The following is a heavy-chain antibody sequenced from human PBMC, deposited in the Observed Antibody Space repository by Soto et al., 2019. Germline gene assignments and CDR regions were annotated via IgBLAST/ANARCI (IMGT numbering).Heavy chain of an antibody. J-gene: IGHJ4*02. D-gene: IGHD6-13*01. CDR1: GVTFTDYA. Sequence: GGSLRLSCAASGVTFTDYALSWVRPAPGKGLEWVATISGIGGSTYLADSVKGRLSISRDNSKNTVSLLMNSLRAEDTAVYFCARGSSGYISSWYYFDYWGRGTLVTVSS. CDR2: ISGIGGST. V-gene: IGHV3-23*01. CDR3: ARGSSGYISSWYYFDY.